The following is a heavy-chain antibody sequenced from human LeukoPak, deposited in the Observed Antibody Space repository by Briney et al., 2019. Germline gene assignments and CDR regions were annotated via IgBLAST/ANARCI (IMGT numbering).Heavy chain of an antibody. Sequence: GAXLKISFKGSGSRITSYWIGWVRRMPGKGLEWMGIIYPGDSDTRYSPSFQGQVTISADKSIGTAYLQWSSLKASDTAMYYCARLRDGYKSPRGFDYWGQGTLVTVSS. CDR1: GSRITSYW. CDR3: ARLRDGYKSPRGFDY. J-gene: IGHJ4*02. V-gene: IGHV5-51*01. D-gene: IGHD5-24*01. CDR2: IYPGDSDT.